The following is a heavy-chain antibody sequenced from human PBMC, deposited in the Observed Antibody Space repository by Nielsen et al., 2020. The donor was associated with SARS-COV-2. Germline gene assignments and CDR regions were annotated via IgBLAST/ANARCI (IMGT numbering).Heavy chain of an antibody. CDR3: ATAYVLRFLEWLLSPYGMDV. Sequence: SETLSLTCTVPGGSISSSSYYWGWIRQPPGKGLEWIGSIYYSGSTYYNPSLKSRVTISVDTSKNQFSLKLSSVTAADTAVYYCATAYVLRFLEWLLSPYGMDVWGQGTTVTVSS. V-gene: IGHV4-39*01. CDR2: IYYSGST. D-gene: IGHD3-3*01. J-gene: IGHJ6*02. CDR1: GGSISSSSYY.